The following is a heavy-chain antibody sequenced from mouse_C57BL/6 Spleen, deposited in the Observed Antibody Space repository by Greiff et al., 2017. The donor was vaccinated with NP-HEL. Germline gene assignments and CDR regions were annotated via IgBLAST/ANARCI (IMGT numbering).Heavy chain of an antibody. Sequence: EVQLVESGGDLVKPGGSLKLSCAASGFTFSSYGMSWVRQTPDKRLEWVATISSGGSYTYYPDSVTGPFTISRDNGKNTLYLQMSSLKSEDTAMYYCARNRNYGNTDWYFDVWGTGTTVTVSS. CDR1: GFTFSSYG. D-gene: IGHD2-1*01. CDR2: ISSGGSYT. V-gene: IGHV5-6*01. J-gene: IGHJ1*03. CDR3: ARNRNYGNTDWYFDV.